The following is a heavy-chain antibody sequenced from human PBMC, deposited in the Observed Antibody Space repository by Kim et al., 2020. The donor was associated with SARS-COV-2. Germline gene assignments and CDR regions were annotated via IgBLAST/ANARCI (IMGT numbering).Heavy chain of an antibody. J-gene: IGHJ4*02. Sequence: DYAVSVKSRITINPDPYKNQFTLQLTSVTPEDTAVYYCARDQIAVAGSFDYWGQGTLVTVSS. V-gene: IGHV6-1*01. D-gene: IGHD6-19*01. CDR3: ARDQIAVAGSFDY.